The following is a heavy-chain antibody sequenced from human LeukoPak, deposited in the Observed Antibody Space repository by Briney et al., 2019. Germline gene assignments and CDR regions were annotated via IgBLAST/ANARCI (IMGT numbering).Heavy chain of an antibody. V-gene: IGHV3-64D*06. CDR3: DRYVDY. CDR2: ISSDGGTT. D-gene: IGHD2-21*01. CDR1: GFTIGAYA. Sequence: GGSLRLSCSVSGFTIGAYAMHWVRQAPGKGLQYVSSISSDGGTTYYADSVKGRFTISRDNSKNTLHHQMSSLRSEDTADCVKDRYVDYWGQGTLVTVSS. J-gene: IGHJ4*02.